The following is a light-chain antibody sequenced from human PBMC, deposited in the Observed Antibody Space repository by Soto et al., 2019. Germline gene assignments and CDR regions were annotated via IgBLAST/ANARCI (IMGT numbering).Light chain of an antibody. V-gene: IGKV1-39*01. J-gene: IGKJ1*01. CDR1: QSISGY. CDR2: AAS. Sequence: DIQMTQSPSSLSASVGDRVTITCRASQSISGYLNWYQQKPGKAPKLLIYAASSLQSGVPSRSSGSGSGTDFTLTISSLQPEDFATYYCQQSYSTPPMFGQGTKVDIK. CDR3: QQSYSTPPM.